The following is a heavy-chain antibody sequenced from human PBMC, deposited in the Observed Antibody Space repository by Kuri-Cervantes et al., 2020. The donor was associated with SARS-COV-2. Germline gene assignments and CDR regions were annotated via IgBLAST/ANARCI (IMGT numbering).Heavy chain of an antibody. Sequence: KVSCKGSGYSFTSYWISWVRQMPGKGLEWMGRIDPSDSYTNYSPSFQGHVTTSADKSISTAYLQWSSLKASDTAMYYCAMGGVKGTAGYIFDYWGQGTLVTVSS. D-gene: IGHD5-24*01. CDR2: IDPSDSYT. CDR1: GYSFTSYW. V-gene: IGHV5-10-1*01. CDR3: AMGGVKGTAGYIFDY. J-gene: IGHJ4*02.